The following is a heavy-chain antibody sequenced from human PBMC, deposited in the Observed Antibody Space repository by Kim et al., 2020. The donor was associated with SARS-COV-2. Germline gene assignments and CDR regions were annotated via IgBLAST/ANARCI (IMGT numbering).Heavy chain of an antibody. V-gene: IGHV1-2*05. J-gene: IGHJ6*02. Sequence: ASVKVSCKASGYTFTGYYMHWVRQAPGQGLEWMGRINPNSGGTNYAQKFQGRVTMTRDTSISTAYMELSRLRSDDTVVYYCARGKQWRYGMDVWGQGTTVTVSS. D-gene: IGHD6-19*01. CDR1: GYTFTGYY. CDR2: INPNSGGT. CDR3: ARGKQWRYGMDV.